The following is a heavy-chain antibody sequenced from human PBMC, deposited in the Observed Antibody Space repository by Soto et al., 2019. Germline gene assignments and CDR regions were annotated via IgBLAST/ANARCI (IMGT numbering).Heavy chain of an antibody. CDR2: ISSSSSTI. J-gene: IGHJ5*02. D-gene: IGHD5-18*01. CDR1: GFTFGSYA. Sequence: GGSLRLSCAGSGFTFGSYAMSWVRQSPRMGLEWVSYISSSSSTIYYADSVKGRFTISRDNSKNTLYLQMNSLRAEDTAVYYCAKNRGYSYGGGLPYNWFDPWGQGTLVTVSS. CDR3: AKNRGYSYGGGLPYNWFDP. V-gene: IGHV3-23*01.